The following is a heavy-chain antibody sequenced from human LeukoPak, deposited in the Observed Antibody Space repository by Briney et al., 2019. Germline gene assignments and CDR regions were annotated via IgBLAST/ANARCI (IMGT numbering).Heavy chain of an antibody. V-gene: IGHV3-23*01. D-gene: IGHD3-10*01. Sequence: GGSLRLSCAASGFTFSSYAMSWVRQAPGKGLEWVSAISGSGGSTYYADSVKGRFTISRDNSKNTLYLQMNSLRAEDTAVYYCARLTMVRGVDYYYYYMDVWGKGTTVTISS. J-gene: IGHJ6*03. CDR2: ISGSGGST. CDR3: ARLTMVRGVDYYYYYMDV. CDR1: GFTFSSYA.